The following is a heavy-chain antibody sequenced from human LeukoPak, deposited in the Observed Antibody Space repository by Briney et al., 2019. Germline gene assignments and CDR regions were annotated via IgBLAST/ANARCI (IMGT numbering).Heavy chain of an antibody. V-gene: IGHV4-61*02. CDR2: IYTSGST. D-gene: IGHD2-2*01. CDR1: GGSISSGSYY. Sequence: SQTLSLTCTVSGGSISSGSYYWSWIQQPAGKGLEWIGRIYTSGSTNYNPSLKSRVTISVDTSKNQFSLKLSSVTAADTAVYYCARISDCSSTSCPIDYWGQGTLVTVSS. CDR3: ARISDCSSTSCPIDY. J-gene: IGHJ4*02.